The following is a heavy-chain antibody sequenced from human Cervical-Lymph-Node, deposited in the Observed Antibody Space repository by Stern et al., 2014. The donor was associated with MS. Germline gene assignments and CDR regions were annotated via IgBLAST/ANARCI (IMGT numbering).Heavy chain of an antibody. Sequence: VQLVESGGGLVKPGGSLRLSCAASGFTFSRYSMNWVRQAPGKGLQWVSSISSSSSYIYYADSVKGRFTISRDNAKNSLYLQMNSLRAEDTAVYYCAREYVTMVRGVIDYWGQGTLVTVSS. CDR3: AREYVTMVRGVIDY. D-gene: IGHD3-10*01. CDR1: GFTFSRYS. V-gene: IGHV3-21*01. J-gene: IGHJ4*02. CDR2: ISSSSSYI.